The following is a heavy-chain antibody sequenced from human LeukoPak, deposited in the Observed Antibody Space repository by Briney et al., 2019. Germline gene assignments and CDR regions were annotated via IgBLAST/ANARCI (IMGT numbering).Heavy chain of an antibody. CDR2: IEPDGRST. D-gene: IGHD1-1*01. CDR1: GFTFSTYF. V-gene: IGHV3-74*01. Sequence: PGGSLRLACAASGFTFSTYFMYWVRQAPGKGLVWVSRIEPDGRSTAYADSVRGRFTISRDNAKNTLYLQMNSLRVEDTAVYYCVSYIWNLPDYWGQGTLVTVSS. CDR3: VSYIWNLPDY. J-gene: IGHJ4*02.